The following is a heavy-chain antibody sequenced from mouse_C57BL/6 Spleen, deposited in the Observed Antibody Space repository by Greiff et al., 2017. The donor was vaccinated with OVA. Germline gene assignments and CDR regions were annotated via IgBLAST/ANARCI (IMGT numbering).Heavy chain of an antibody. V-gene: IGHV5-17*01. Sequence: EVKLMESGGGLVKPGGSLKLSCAASGFTFSDYGMHWVRQAPEKGLEWVAYINSGSSTIYYADTVKGRFTISRDNAKNTLFLQMTSLRSEDTAMYYCARDPYDYLYYFDYWGQGTTLTVSS. J-gene: IGHJ2*01. D-gene: IGHD2-4*01. CDR1: GFTFSDYG. CDR3: ARDPYDYLYYFDY. CDR2: INSGSSTI.